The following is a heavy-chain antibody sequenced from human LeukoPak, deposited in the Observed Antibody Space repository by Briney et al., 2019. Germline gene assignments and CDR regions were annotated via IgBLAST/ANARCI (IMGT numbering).Heavy chain of an antibody. J-gene: IGHJ3*02. D-gene: IGHD3-16*02. CDR1: GFSLTTARMG. Sequence: ESGPLLFHPTAPLTLTCTVSGFSLTTARMGVSWIRQPPEKALEWLTHIFSNDEKFYSTSLKSRLTVSKDTAKRQVVLTMTNMDPVDTATYYCVRIHPMITFGGVIATLAFDIWGQGTMVTVSS. V-gene: IGHV2-26*01. CDR2: IFSNDEK. CDR3: VRIHPMITFGGVIATLAFDI.